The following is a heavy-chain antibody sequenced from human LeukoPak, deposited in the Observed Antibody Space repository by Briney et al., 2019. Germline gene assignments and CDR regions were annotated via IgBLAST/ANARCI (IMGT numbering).Heavy chain of an antibody. CDR2: FYYSGST. CDR3: ASVTRPERSDY. D-gene: IGHD1-14*01. CDR1: SDSISSYY. J-gene: IGHJ4*02. Sequence: SETLSLTFTVSSDSISSYYWSWIRQSPEKGLDWIGYFYYSGSTNYNPSLKSRVTMSVDTSKNQFSLKLSSVTAADTAVYYCASVTRPERSDYWGQGTLVTVSS. V-gene: IGHV4-59*12.